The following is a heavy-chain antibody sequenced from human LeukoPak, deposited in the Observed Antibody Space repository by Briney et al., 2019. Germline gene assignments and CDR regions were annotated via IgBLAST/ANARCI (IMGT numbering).Heavy chain of an antibody. CDR3: ARGPGYYGSGSYPSVY. CDR1: GYSISSGYY. V-gene: IGHV4-38-2*02. CDR2: IYHSGST. D-gene: IGHD3-10*01. J-gene: IGHJ4*02. Sequence: SETLSLTCTVPGYSISSGYYWGCIRRPPGKGLEWIGCIYHSGSTYYNPSLKSRVTISLDTSKSQFSLRLSSVTAADTAVYYCARGPGYYGSGSYPSVYWGQGTLVTVSS.